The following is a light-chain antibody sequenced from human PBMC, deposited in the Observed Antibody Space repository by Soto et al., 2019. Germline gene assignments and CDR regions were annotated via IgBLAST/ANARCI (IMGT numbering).Light chain of an antibody. Sequence: DIVLTQSPCTLSLSPGERATLSCMASQSVRSTHLAWYQLKPGQAPRLFIYGASSRATGIPDRFSGGGSGTDFTLTISRLEPEDFAVYICQQYGTSPRNFGQGTRLEIK. CDR2: GAS. V-gene: IGKV3-20*01. CDR3: QQYGTSPRN. J-gene: IGKJ5*01. CDR1: QSVRSTH.